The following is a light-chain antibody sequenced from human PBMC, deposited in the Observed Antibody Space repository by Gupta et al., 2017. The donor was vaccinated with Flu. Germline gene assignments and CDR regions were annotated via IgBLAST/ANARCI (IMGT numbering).Light chain of an antibody. Sequence: DRVTITCRASQDIGSYVAWYQQKSGKTPKLLIYAASSLQSGVPPRFAGSGSGSVFTLTIISLQPEDVATYYCQKYNNAPPTFGGGTKVELK. CDR1: QDIGSY. V-gene: IGKV1-27*01. J-gene: IGKJ4*01. CDR2: AAS. CDR3: QKYNNAPPT.